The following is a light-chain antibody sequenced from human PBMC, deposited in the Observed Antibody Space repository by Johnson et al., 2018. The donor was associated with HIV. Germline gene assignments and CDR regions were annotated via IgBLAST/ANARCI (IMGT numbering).Light chain of an antibody. CDR2: DNN. Sequence: QSVLTQPPSVSAAPGQQVTISCSGSSSNIGNNYVSWYQQLPGTAPKLLIYDNNKRPSGIPDRFSGSKSGTSATLGITGLQTGDEADYYCGTWDSSLSAGGFVFGTGTKVTVL. CDR1: SSNIGNNY. CDR3: GTWDSSLSAGGFV. V-gene: IGLV1-51*01. J-gene: IGLJ1*01.